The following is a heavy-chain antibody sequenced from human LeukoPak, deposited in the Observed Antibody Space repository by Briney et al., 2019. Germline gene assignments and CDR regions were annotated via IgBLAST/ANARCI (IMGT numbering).Heavy chain of an antibody. Sequence: GGSLRLSCATSGFTFSGYGFHWVRQAPGKGLEWVAVIWYDGSNKYYADSVKGRFTISRDSSKNTVYLQMNSLRVEDTAVYYCARESAGISSGIWGQGTMVTVSS. CDR2: IWYDGSNK. J-gene: IGHJ3*02. CDR1: GFTFSGYG. D-gene: IGHD2-15*01. V-gene: IGHV3-33*01. CDR3: ARESAGISSGI.